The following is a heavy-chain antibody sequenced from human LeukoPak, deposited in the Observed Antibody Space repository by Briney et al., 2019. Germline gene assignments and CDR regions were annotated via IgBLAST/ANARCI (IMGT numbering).Heavy chain of an antibody. CDR1: GFTFDDYA. D-gene: IGHD4-17*01. CDR3: ARETFDYGDSDYFDY. Sequence: PGGSLRLSCAASGFTFDDYAMHWVRQAPGKGLEWVSLISGDGGNTYYDSVKGRFTISRDNSKNSLYLQMNSLRAEDTAVYYCARETFDYGDSDYFDYWGQGTLVTVSS. J-gene: IGHJ4*02. V-gene: IGHV3-43*02. CDR2: ISGDGGNT.